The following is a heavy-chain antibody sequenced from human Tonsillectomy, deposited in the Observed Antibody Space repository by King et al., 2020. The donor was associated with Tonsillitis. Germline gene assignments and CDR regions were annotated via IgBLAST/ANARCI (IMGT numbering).Heavy chain of an antibody. CDR2: INPNSGGT. J-gene: IGHJ6*02. V-gene: IGHV1-2*04. Sequence: QVQLVQSGAEVKKPGASVKVSCKASGYTFTGYYMHWVRQAPGQGLEWMGWINPNSGGTNYAQKFQGWVTMTRDTSISTAYMELSRLRSDDTAVYYCARGTMVRGVIILYYYYGMDVWGQGTTVTVSS. CDR1: GYTFTGYY. CDR3: ARGTMVRGVIILYYYYGMDV. D-gene: IGHD3-10*01.